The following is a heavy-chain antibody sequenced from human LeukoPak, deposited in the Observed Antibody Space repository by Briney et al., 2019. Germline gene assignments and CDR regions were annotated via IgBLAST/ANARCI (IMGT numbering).Heavy chain of an antibody. CDR2: INPNSGGT. J-gene: IGHJ4*02. CDR3: ARGGLNYYDSSGYYDY. V-gene: IGHV1-2*02. D-gene: IGHD3-22*01. Sequence: GASVKVSCKASGYTFTGYYMHWVRQAPGQGLEWMGWINPNSGGTNYAQKFQGRVTMTRDTSFSTAYMELSRLRSDDTAVYYCARGGLNYYDSSGYYDYWGQGTLVTVSS. CDR1: GYTFTGYY.